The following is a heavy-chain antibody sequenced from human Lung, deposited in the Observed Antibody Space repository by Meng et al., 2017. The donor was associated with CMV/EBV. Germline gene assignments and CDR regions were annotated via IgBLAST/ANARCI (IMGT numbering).Heavy chain of an antibody. V-gene: IGHV2-5*02. CDR2: IYWDDDK. CDR1: GFSLSTSGVG. J-gene: IGHJ4*02. CDR3: AHSWKSYYYDSSGYFPFDY. D-gene: IGHD3-22*01. Sequence: QITLKESGPTLVKPXXXXTLXXPXXGFSLSTSGVGVGWIRQPPGKALEWLALIYWDDDKRYSPSLKSRLTITKDTSKNQVVLTMTNMDPVDTATYYCAHSWKSYYYDSSGYFPFDYWGQGTLVTVSS.